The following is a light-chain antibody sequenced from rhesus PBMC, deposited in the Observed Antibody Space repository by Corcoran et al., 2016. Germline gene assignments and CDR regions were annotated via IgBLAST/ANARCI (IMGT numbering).Light chain of an antibody. J-gene: IGKJ2*01. V-gene: IGKV3-10*01. CDR2: GAS. CDR1: QSVSSY. CDR3: YQHSSGYS. Sequence: QVILTQSPATLSLSPGERATLSCRASQSVSSYLAWYQQQPGQAPRLLIYGASSRAPGIPDRFRGSGSGTDFTLTLSSLEPEDVGVYHCYQHSSGYSFGQGTKVEIK.